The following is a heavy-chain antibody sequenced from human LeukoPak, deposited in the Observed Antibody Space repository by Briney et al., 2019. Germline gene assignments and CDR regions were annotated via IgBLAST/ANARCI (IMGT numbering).Heavy chain of an antibody. D-gene: IGHD3-9*01. CDR2: IKQDGSEK. V-gene: IGHV3-7*01. CDR3: NILTGYYNPDAFDI. Sequence: GGSLRLSCAASGFTFSSYWMSWVRQAPGKGLEWVANIKQDGSEKYYVDSVKGRFTISRDNAKNSLYLQMNSLRAEDTAVYYCNILTGYYNPDAFDIWGQGTMVTVSS. CDR1: GFTFSSYW. J-gene: IGHJ3*02.